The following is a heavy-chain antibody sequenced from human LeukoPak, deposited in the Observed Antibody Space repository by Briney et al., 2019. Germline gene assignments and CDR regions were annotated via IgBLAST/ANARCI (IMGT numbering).Heavy chain of an antibody. J-gene: IGHJ4*02. CDR1: GFRFSGYE. D-gene: IGHD2-15*01. Sequence: PGGSLRLSCEASGFRFSGYEMNWVRQAPGKGLEWLSYISSSGSPTYYADSVKGRFTVSRDNARTSLFLQVNSLRDEDTAVYYCARGPGYCSGGSCPDYWGQGTLVTVSS. CDR3: ARGPGYCSGGSCPDY. V-gene: IGHV3-48*03. CDR2: ISSSGSPT.